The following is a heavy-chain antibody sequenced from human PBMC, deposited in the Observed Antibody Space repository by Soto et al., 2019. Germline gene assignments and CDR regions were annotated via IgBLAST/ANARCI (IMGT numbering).Heavy chain of an antibody. CDR1: GGSISSGGYS. V-gene: IGHV4-30-2*01. CDR2: IYHSGST. D-gene: IGHD1-26*01. CDR3: PRGSLVGDYFDY. Sequence: QLQLQESGSGLVKPSQTLSHTCAVSGGSISSGGYSSSWIRQPPGKGLEWIGYIYHSGSTYYNPSLKSRVTISVDRSKNQFSLKLSSVTAADTAVYYCPRGSLVGDYFDYWGQGTLVTVSS. J-gene: IGHJ4*02.